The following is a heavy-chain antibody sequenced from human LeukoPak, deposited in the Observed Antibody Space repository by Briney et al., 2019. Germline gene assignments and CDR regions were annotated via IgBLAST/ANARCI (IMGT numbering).Heavy chain of an antibody. CDR1: GFSFTTFW. J-gene: IGHJ4*02. V-gene: IGHV5-51*01. D-gene: IGHD3-3*01. CDR3: ARQRFSAGGFDY. CDR2: IYPSDSDT. Sequence: GESLKISCKASGFSFTTFWIGWVRQMPGQGLEWTAIIYPSDSDTRYSPSFQGQVTISADKSATTAYLQWSSLKASDTAIYYCARQRFSAGGFDYWGQGTLVTVSS.